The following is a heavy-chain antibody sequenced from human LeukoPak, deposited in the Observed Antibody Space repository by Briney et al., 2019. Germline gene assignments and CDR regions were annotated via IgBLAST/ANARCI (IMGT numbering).Heavy chain of an antibody. D-gene: IGHD6-6*01. CDR2: IKLDGSEQ. V-gene: IGHV3-7*01. J-gene: IGHJ4*02. Sequence: RGPLRLSCAASGFTFSRYWMYWVRQAPGKGLEWVASIKLDGSEQYYVDSVKGRFTISRDNAKSSLYLQMNSLRAEDTAVYYCARAPARARLDYWGQGTLVTVSS. CDR3: ARAPARARLDY. CDR1: GFTFSRYW.